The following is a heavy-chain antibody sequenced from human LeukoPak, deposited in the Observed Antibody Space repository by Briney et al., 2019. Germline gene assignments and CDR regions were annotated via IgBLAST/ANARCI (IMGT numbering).Heavy chain of an antibody. V-gene: IGHV3-33*01. J-gene: IGHJ4*02. CDR3: ARDSGYFDWLLWNYFDY. CDR1: GFTFSSYG. D-gene: IGHD3-9*01. CDR2: IWYDGSNK. Sequence: GGSLRLSCAASGFTFSSYGMHGVRQAPGKGLEGVAVIWYDGSNKYYADSVRGRFTISRDNYKNTLYLQMNSLRAEDTAVYYCARDSGYFDWLLWNYFDYWGQGTLVTVSS.